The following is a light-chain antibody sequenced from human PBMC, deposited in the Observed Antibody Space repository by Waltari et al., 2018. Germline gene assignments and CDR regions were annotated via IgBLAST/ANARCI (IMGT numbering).Light chain of an antibody. CDR3: QQYNHWPPYT. CDR2: DAS. CDR1: QGISSA. V-gene: IGKV1D-13*01. J-gene: IGKJ2*01. Sequence: AIQLTQSPSSLSASVGDRVTITCRASQGISSALAWYQQKPGKAPKLLIYDASSLESGVQSRFSGSGSVTDFTLTISSLQSEEFAVYYCQQYNHWPPYTFGQGTKLEIK.